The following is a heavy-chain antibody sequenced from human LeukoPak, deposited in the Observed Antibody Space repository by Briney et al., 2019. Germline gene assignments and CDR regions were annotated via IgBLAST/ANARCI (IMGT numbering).Heavy chain of an antibody. Sequence: PGGSLRLSCAASGFTFSSYAMHWVRQAPGKGLEWVAVISYDGSNKYYADSVKGRFTISRDNSKNTLYLQMNSLRAEDTAVYYCAKVHSSGSLDYWGQGTLVTVSS. CDR1: GFTFSSYA. D-gene: IGHD6-19*01. CDR2: ISYDGSNK. J-gene: IGHJ4*02. CDR3: AKVHSSGSLDY. V-gene: IGHV3-30*04.